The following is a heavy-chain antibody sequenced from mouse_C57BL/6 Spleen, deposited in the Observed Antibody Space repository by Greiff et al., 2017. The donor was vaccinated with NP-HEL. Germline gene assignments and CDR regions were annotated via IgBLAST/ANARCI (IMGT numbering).Heavy chain of an antibody. CDR1: GFTFSDYG. V-gene: IGHV5-17*01. Sequence: EVQRVESGGGLVKPGGSLKLSCAASGFTFSDYGMHWVRQAPEQGLEWVAYISSGSSTIYYADTVQGRFTISRDNAKNTLFLQMTSLRSEDTAMYYCARGHLSHWYCDVWGTGTTVTVSS. CDR3: ARGHLSHWYCDV. J-gene: IGHJ1*03. D-gene: IGHD1-1*01. CDR2: ISSGSSTI.